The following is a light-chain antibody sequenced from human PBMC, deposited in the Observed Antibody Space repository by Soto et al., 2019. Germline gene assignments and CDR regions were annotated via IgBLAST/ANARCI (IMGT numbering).Light chain of an antibody. Sequence: QSVLTQPASVSGSPGQSIAISCTGTSSDVGSYNSVSWYQQHPDKAPKLMIYEGSKRPSGVSDRCSGSKSGNKASLTIPGLQYEDEADYYCCSYAGNAYVFGTGTKLTVL. J-gene: IGLJ1*01. CDR2: EGS. CDR3: CSYAGNAYV. V-gene: IGLV2-23*01. CDR1: SSDVGSYNS.